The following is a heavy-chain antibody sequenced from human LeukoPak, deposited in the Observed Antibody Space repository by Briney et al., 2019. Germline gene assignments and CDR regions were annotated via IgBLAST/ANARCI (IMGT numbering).Heavy chain of an antibody. CDR2: IIPIFGTA. CDR1: GGTFSSYA. CDR3: ARVSVVPAAMGTWFDP. V-gene: IGHV1-69*13. D-gene: IGHD2-2*01. J-gene: IGHJ5*02. Sequence: ASVKVSCKASGGTFSSYAISWVRQAPGQGLEWMGGIIPIFGTANYAQRFQGRVTITADESTSTAYMELSSLRSEDTAVYYCARVSVVPAAMGTWFDPWGQGTLVTVSS.